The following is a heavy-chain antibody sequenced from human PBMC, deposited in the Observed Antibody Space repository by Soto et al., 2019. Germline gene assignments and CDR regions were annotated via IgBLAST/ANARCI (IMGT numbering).Heavy chain of an antibody. J-gene: IGHJ4*02. D-gene: IGHD1-26*01. CDR2: LSDYNGKT. CDR3: ARGYFFSGSYRMDH. CDR1: GYRFTSYG. V-gene: IGHV1-18*04. Sequence: QVHLVQSGAEVKKPGASVKVSCKASGYRFTSYGISWVRQAPGQGLEWMGWLSDYNGKTIYTEKFQGRITMTIDTSTNTAYMELRSLRSGDTAVYYCARGYFFSGSYRMDHWGQGTLVTVSS.